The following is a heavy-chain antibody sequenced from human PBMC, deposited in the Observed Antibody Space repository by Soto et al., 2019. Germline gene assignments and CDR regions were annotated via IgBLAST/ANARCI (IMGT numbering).Heavy chain of an antibody. CDR2: IYPGDSDT. J-gene: IGHJ3*02. V-gene: IGHV5-51*01. CDR1: GYSFTSYW. D-gene: IGHD3-22*01. CDR3: ASSLPTYYYDSGGGAFDI. Sequence: GESLKISCKGSGYSFTSYWIGWVRQMPGKGLEWMGIIYPGDSDTRYSPSFQGQVTISADKSISTAYLQWSSLKASDTAMYYCASSLPTYYYDSGGGAFDIWGQGTMVTVS.